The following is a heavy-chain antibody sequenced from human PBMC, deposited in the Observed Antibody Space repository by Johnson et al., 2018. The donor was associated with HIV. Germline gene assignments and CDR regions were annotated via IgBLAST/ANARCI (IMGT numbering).Heavy chain of an antibody. J-gene: IGHJ3*02. CDR1: GFTFSSYD. D-gene: IGHD5-24*01. CDR3: ARRDPWVENGAFDI. CDR2: IGTAGDT. V-gene: IGHV3-13*01. Sequence: VQLVESGGGLVQPGGSLRLSCAASGFTFSSYDMHWVSQATGKGLEWVSAIGTAGDTYYPGSVKGRFTISRENAKNSLYLQMNSLRAGDTAVYFCARRDPWVENGAFDIWGQGTMVTVSS.